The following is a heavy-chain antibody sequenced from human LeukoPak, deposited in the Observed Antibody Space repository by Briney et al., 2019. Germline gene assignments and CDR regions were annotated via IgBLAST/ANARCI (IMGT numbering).Heavy chain of an antibody. V-gene: IGHV4-34*01. CDR3: AREGRVPYYDFWSGYYRGYYGMDV. CDR2: INHSGST. J-gene: IGHJ6*02. Sequence: SSETLSLTCAVYGGSFSGYYWSWIRQPPGKGLEWIGEINHSGSTNYNPSLMSRVTISVDTSKNQFSLKLSSVTAADTAVYYCAREGRVPYYDFWSGYYRGYYGMDVWGQGTTVTVSS. CDR1: GGSFSGYY. D-gene: IGHD3-3*01.